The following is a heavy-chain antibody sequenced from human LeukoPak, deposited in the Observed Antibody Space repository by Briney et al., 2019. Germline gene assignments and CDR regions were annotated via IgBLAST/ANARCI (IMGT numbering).Heavy chain of an antibody. CDR1: GFTFSSYA. V-gene: IGHV3-23*01. J-gene: IGHJ4*02. D-gene: IGHD3-22*01. Sequence: GSLRLSCAASGFTFSSYAMSWVRQAPGKGLEWVSAISGSGGSTYYADSVKGRFTISRDNSKNTLYLQMNSLRAEDTAVYYCAKDTYYYDSSGYYYEYFDYWGQGTLVTVSS. CDR2: ISGSGGST. CDR3: AKDTYYYDSSGYYYEYFDY.